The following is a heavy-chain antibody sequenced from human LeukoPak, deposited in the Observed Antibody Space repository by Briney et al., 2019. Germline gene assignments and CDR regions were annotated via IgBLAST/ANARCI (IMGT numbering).Heavy chain of an antibody. J-gene: IGHJ4*02. V-gene: IGHV1-2*02. CDR2: INPNSGGT. D-gene: IGHD1-26*01. CDR1: GYTFTGYY. CDR3: ARASGSHQWDFDY. Sequence: ASVKVSCKASGYTFTGYYMHWVRQAPGQGLEWMGWINPNSGGTNYAQKFQGRVTMTRDTSISTAYMELSRLRSDDTAVYYCARASGSHQWDFDYWGQGTLVTVSS.